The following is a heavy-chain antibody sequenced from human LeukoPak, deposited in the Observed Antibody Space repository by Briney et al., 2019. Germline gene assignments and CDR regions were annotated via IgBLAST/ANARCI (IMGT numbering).Heavy chain of an antibody. Sequence: KSSETLSLTCAVSGGSISSGGYSWSWIRQPPGKGLEWIGYIYHSGSTYYNPSLKSRVTISVARSKNQFSLKLSSVTAADTAVYYCARAYDSSGYYYEWGQGTLVTVSS. V-gene: IGHV4-30-2*01. CDR1: GGSISSGGYS. CDR2: IYHSGST. J-gene: IGHJ4*02. CDR3: ARAYDSSGYYYE. D-gene: IGHD3-22*01.